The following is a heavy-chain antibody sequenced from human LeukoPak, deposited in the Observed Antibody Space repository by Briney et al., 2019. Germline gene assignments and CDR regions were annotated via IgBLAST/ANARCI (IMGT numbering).Heavy chain of an antibody. Sequence: PSETLSLTGTVSGYSISSGYYWGWIRQPPGKGLEWTGSIYHSGSTYYNPSLKSRVTISVDTSKNQFSLKLSSVTAADTAVYYCARARTTMVRGVITSPNYYYYYMDVWGKGTTVTISS. CDR2: IYHSGST. CDR1: GYSISSGYY. J-gene: IGHJ6*03. D-gene: IGHD3-10*01. CDR3: ARARTTMVRGVITSPNYYYYYMDV. V-gene: IGHV4-38-2*02.